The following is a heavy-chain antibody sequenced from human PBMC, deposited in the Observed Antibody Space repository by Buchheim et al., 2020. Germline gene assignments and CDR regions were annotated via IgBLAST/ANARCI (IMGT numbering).Heavy chain of an antibody. CDR3: ARGVVRAGFGDGYSFDY. J-gene: IGHJ4*02. Sequence: QVQLQQWGAGLLKPSETLSLTCAVYGGSFSGYYWSWIRQPPGKGLEWIGEINHSGSTNYNPSLKRRVTISVDTSKNQFSLKLSSVTAADTAVYYCARGVVRAGFGDGYSFDYWGQGTL. D-gene: IGHD5-24*01. V-gene: IGHV4-34*01. CDR2: INHSGST. CDR1: GGSFSGYY.